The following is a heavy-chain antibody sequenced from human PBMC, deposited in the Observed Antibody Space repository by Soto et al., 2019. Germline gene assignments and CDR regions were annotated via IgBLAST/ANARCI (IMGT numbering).Heavy chain of an antibody. CDR3: ARSVAVPGAHIDY. CDR2: VYYTGST. V-gene: IGHV4-59*01. D-gene: IGHD6-19*01. Sequence: SETLSLTCSVSGGSISGSYWSWIRQSPGKGLEWLGYVYYTGSTYYSPSLRSRVSISVDTSKNEFSLRLSSVTAADTAVYFCARSVAVPGAHIDYWGQGTQVTVS. J-gene: IGHJ4*02. CDR1: GGSISGSY.